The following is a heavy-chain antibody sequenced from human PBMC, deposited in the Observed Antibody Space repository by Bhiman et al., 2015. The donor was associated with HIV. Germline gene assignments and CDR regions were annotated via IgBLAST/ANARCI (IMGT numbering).Heavy chain of an antibody. V-gene: IGHV3-30*04. CDR1: GFSFSTSV. CDR2: MSFDGYSK. D-gene: IGHD3-22*01. Sequence: VQLVESGGAVVQPGGPVRLSCAASGFSFSTSVMHWVRQAPDKGLEWVAGMSFDGYSKYYADSVKGRLTVSRDDSRNTMYLEMNSLKTEDTAVYYCAREVGSSGRAGYFDHRGQGTLVTVSS. CDR3: AREVGSSGRAGYFDH. J-gene: IGHJ4*02.